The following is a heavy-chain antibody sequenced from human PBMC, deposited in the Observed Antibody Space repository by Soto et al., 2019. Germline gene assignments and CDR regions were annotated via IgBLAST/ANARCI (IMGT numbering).Heavy chain of an antibody. J-gene: IGHJ4*02. V-gene: IGHV4-61*01. Sequence: SETLSLTCTVSGGSVSSGSYYWSWIRQPPGKGLEWIGYIYYSGSTNYNPSLKSRATISVDTSKNQFSLKLSSVTAADTAVYYCARDQGGYNSYWGQGTLVTAPQ. CDR1: GGSVSSGSYY. CDR3: ARDQGGYNSY. CDR2: IYYSGST. D-gene: IGHD5-12*01.